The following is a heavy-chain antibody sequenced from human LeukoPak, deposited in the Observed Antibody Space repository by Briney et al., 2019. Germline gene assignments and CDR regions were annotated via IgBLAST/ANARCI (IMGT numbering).Heavy chain of an antibody. D-gene: IGHD3-10*01. CDR1: GGPFSGYF. J-gene: IGHJ4*02. Sequence: LETLSLTCAVSGGPFSGYFWSWIRQSSGKGLEWIGEIHNSGTTNYNPSLNSRVTISEDTSKNQFYLNLSSVTAADTAVYYCARRYYYNLGSFPFDFWGQGALVTVSS. CDR2: IHNSGTT. V-gene: IGHV4-34*01. CDR3: ARRYYYNLGSFPFDF.